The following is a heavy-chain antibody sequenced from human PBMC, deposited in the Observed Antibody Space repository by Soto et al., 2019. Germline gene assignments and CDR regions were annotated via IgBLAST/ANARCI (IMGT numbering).Heavy chain of an antibody. CDR3: AKDVLRFLEWLAFYGMDV. J-gene: IGHJ6*02. V-gene: IGHV3-30*18. D-gene: IGHD3-3*01. Sequence: GGSQILSCAASGFNFRSYGMHWVRQDPGKGLEWVAVISYDGSNKYYADSVKGRFTISRDNSKNTLYLQMNSLRAEDTAVYYCAKDVLRFLEWLAFYGMDVWGQGTTVTVSS. CDR1: GFNFRSYG. CDR2: ISYDGSNK.